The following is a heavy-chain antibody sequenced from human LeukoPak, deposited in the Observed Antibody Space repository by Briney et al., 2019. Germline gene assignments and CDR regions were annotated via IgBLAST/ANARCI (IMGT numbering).Heavy chain of an antibody. CDR1: GFTFSNYA. V-gene: IGHV3-23*01. CDR2: ISGSGDST. CDR3: ARVGTDWSNDY. J-gene: IGHJ4*02. Sequence: PGGSLRLSCAASGFTFSNYAMNWVRQAPGKGLEWVSVISGSGDSTYYADSVKGRFTISRGNSKNTLYLQMNSLRVEDTAVYYCARVGTDWSNDYWGQGTLVTVSS. D-gene: IGHD3-9*01.